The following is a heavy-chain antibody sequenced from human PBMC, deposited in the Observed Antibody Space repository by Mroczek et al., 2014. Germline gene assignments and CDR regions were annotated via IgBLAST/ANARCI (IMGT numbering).Heavy chain of an antibody. CDR3: ARAGRADIGDYGPFDY. D-gene: IGHD4-17*01. Sequence: ESGEAWYSLGGSLRLSCAASGFTFSSYSMNWVRQAPGKGLEWVSYISSSSSTIYYADSVKGRFTISRDNAKNSLYLQMNSLRAEDTAVYYCARAGRADIGDYGPFDYWGQGTLVTVSS. V-gene: IGHV3-48*01. CDR2: ISSSSSTI. CDR1: GFTFSSYS. J-gene: IGHJ4*02.